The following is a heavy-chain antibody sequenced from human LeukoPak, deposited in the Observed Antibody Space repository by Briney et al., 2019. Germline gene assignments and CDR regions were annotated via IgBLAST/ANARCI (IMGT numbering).Heavy chain of an antibody. J-gene: IGHJ4*02. CDR2: IYWDDDK. V-gene: IGHV2-5*02. D-gene: IGHD6-19*01. Sequence: SGPTLVNPTQTLTLTCTFSGFSLSTSGVGVGWIRQPPGKALEWLALIYWDDDKRYSPSLKSRLTITKDTSKNQVVLTMTNMDPVDTATYYCAHRPPGYSSGWAYFDYWGQGTLVTVSS. CDR1: GFSLSTSGVG. CDR3: AHRPPGYSSGWAYFDY.